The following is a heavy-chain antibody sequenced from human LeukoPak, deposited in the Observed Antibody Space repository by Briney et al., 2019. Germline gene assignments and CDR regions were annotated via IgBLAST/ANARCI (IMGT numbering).Heavy chain of an antibody. V-gene: IGHV4-34*01. CDR1: GGSFSGYY. CDR3: ARNSGSYPYNWCDP. Sequence: PSETPSLTCAVYGGSFSGYYWSWIRQPPGKGLEWIGEINHSGSTNYNPSLKSRVTISVDTSKNQFSLKLSSATAADTAVYYCARNSGSYPYNWCDPWGQGTLVTVSS. J-gene: IGHJ5*02. CDR2: INHSGST. D-gene: IGHD1-26*01.